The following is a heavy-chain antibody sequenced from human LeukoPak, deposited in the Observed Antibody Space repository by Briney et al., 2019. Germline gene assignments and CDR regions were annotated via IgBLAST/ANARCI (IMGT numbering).Heavy chain of an antibody. Sequence: GGSLRVSCAASGVAVSSNYMTWFRQAPGKGLEWISVIYSGGDTYYADSVKGRFTISRDDSKNTLYLQMNSLRAEDTAVYYCARRENSGYFDYWGQGTLVTVSS. CDR3: ARRENSGYFDY. J-gene: IGHJ4*02. V-gene: IGHV3-66*02. CDR2: IYSGGDT. CDR1: GVAVSSNY. D-gene: IGHD1-26*01.